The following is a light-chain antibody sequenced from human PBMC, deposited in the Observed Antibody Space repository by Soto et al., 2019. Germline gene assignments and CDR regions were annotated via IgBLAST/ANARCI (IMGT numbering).Light chain of an antibody. CDR1: NNDIGAYNY. J-gene: IGLJ1*01. CDR3: SSHGGANNFYL. Sequence: QSVVAPPPFAAGSPGQAVAISWTGTNNDIGAYNYVSWYQQHPGKVPKLIIYEVTNRPSGVPDRFSASKSGNTASLTVSGLQAEDEADYYCSSHGGANNFYLFGTGTKVTVL. V-gene: IGLV2-8*01. CDR2: EVT.